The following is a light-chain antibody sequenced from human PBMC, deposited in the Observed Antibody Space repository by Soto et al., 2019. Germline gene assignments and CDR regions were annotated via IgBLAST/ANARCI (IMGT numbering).Light chain of an antibody. J-gene: IGLJ7*01. CDR2: NTN. Sequence: QPVVTQEPSFSVSPGRTVTLTCGLNSGSVSSDYYPSWYQQTPGQAPRTLIHNTNTRSSGVPDRFSGSILGNEAALTITGAQADDESDYYCVLYLGGGIPVFGGGTQLTVL. CDR3: VLYLGGGIPV. V-gene: IGLV8-61*01. CDR1: SGSVSSDYY.